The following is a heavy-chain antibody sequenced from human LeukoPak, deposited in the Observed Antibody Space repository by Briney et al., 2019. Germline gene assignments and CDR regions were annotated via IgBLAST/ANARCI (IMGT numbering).Heavy chain of an antibody. V-gene: IGHV1-18*01. CDR2: ISAYNGNT. CDR1: GYTFTSYG. J-gene: IGHJ6*02. D-gene: IGHD5-18*01. Sequence: ASVKVSCKASGYTFTSYGISWVRQAPGQGLEWMGWISAYNGNTNYAQKLQGRVTMTTDTSTSTAYMELRSLRSDDTAVYYCAGGYSYAYYYGMDVWGQGTTVTVSS. CDR3: AGGYSYAYYYGMDV.